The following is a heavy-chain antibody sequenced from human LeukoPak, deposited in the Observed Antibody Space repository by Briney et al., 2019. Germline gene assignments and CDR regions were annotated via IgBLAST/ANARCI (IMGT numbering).Heavy chain of an antibody. J-gene: IGHJ5*02. CDR2: ISSSSYI. CDR3: ARDYWYYGSGSYYWFDP. V-gene: IGHV3-21*01. Sequence: GGSLRLSCAASGFTFSSYSMNWVRQAPGKGLEWVSSISSSSYIYYADSVKGRFTISRDNAKNSLYLQMNSLRAEDTAVYYCARDYWYYGSGSYYWFDPWGQGTLVTVSS. D-gene: IGHD3-10*01. CDR1: GFTFSSYS.